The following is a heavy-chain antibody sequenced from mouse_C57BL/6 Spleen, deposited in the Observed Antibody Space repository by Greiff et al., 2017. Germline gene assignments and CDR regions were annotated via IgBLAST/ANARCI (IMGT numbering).Heavy chain of an antibody. J-gene: IGHJ3*01. Sequence: QVQLKQPGAELVKPGASVKMSCKASGYTFTSYWITWVKQRPGQGLEWIGDIYPGSGSTNYNEKFKSKATLTVDTSSSTAYMQLSSLTSEDSAVYYCARGDYDGTGFAYWGQGTLVTVSA. CDR2: IYPGSGST. D-gene: IGHD2-4*01. CDR1: GYTFTSYW. CDR3: ARGDYDGTGFAY. V-gene: IGHV1-55*01.